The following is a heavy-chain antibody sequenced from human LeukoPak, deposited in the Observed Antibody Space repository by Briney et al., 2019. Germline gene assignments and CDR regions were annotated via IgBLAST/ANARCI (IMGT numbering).Heavy chain of an antibody. Sequence: GGSLRLSCAASGFTFSSFAMSWVRQAPGKGLEWVSSISDSDSRTYYADSVKGRFTISRDNSKNTLYLQMNSLRPEDTAVYYCAKNNDFWSGYFHYWGQGTLVTVSS. J-gene: IGHJ4*02. D-gene: IGHD3-3*01. CDR1: GFTFSSFA. CDR2: ISDSDSRT. CDR3: AKNNDFWSGYFHY. V-gene: IGHV3-23*01.